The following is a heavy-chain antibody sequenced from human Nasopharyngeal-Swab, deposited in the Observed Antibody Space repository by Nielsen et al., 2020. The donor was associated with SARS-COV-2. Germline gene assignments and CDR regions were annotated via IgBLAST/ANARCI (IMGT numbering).Heavy chain of an antibody. CDR3: ARGRGPYCTNGVCYTFDYGDYGQDVGYFDL. Sequence: ASVKVSCKASGYTFTSYDINWVRQATGQGLEWMGWMNPNSGNTGYAQKFQGRVTMTRNTSISTAYMELSSLRSEDTAVYYCARGRGPYCTNGVCYTFDYGDYGQDVGYFDLWGRGTLVTVSS. CDR2: MNPNSGNT. D-gene: IGHD2-8*01. J-gene: IGHJ2*01. CDR1: GYTFTSYD. V-gene: IGHV1-8*01.